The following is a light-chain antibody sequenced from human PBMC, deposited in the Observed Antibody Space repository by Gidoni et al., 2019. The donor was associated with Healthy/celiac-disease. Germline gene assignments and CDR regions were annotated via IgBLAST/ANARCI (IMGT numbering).Light chain of an antibody. V-gene: IGKV1-33*01. CDR3: QQYDNLLRT. J-gene: IGKJ1*01. CDR1: QDISNY. Sequence: DIQMTQSPSSLSASVGDRVTITSQASQDISNYLHWYQQKPGKAPKRLIYDASNLETGVPSRFSGSGSGTDFTFTISSLQPEDIATYYCQQYDNLLRTFGQGTKVEIK. CDR2: DAS.